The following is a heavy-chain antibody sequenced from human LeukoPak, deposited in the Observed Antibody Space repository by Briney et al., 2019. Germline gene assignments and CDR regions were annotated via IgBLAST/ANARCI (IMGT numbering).Heavy chain of an antibody. V-gene: IGHV4-61*01. D-gene: IGHD6-13*01. CDR3: ARVAAAGGSEYFQH. J-gene: IGHJ1*01. CDR1: GGSVSSGNYF. CDR2: IFYTGST. Sequence: SETLSLTCTVSGGSVSSGNYFWTWIRQPPGKGLEWLGYIFYTGSTYYNPSLKSRVTISVDTSKNQFSLKLSSVTAADTAVYYCARVAAAGGSEYFQHWGQGTLVTVSS.